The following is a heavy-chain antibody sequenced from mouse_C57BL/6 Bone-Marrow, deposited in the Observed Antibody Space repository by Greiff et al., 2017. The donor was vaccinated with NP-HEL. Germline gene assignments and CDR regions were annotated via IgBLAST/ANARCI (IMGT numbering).Heavy chain of an antibody. Sequence: QVQLQQPGAELVRPGTSVKLSCKASGYTFTSYWMHWVKQRPGQGLEWIGVIDPSDSYTNYNQKFKGMATLTVDTSSSTAYMQRSSLTSEDSAVCYCARREDDNDFGDWDKGTTLTV. D-gene: IGHD2-13*01. CDR3: ARREDDNDFGD. CDR1: GYTFTSYW. V-gene: IGHV1-59*01. J-gene: IGHJ1*03. CDR2: IDPSDSYT.